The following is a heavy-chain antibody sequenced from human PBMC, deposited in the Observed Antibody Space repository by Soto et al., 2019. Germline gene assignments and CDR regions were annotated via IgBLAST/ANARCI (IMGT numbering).Heavy chain of an antibody. D-gene: IGHD3-3*01. CDR3: AREYYDFWSGPYGMDV. Sequence: GGSLRLSCAASGFTFSSYWMHWVRQAPGKGLVWVSRINSDGSSTSYADSVKGRFTISRDNAKNTLYLQMNSLRAEDTAVYYCAREYYDFWSGPYGMDVWGQGTTVTVSS. CDR1: GFTFSSYW. CDR2: INSDGSST. J-gene: IGHJ6*02. V-gene: IGHV3-74*01.